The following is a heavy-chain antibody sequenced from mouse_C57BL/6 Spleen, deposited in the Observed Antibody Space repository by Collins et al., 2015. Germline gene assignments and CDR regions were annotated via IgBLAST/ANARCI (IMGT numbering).Heavy chain of an antibody. D-gene: IGHD1-1*01. J-gene: IGHJ4*01. CDR1: GFTFSDYG. CDR2: ISSGSSTI. Sequence: EVQLVESGGGLVKPGGSLKLSCAASGFTFSDYGMHWVRQAPEKGLEWVAYISSGSSTIYYADTVKGRFTISRDNTKNTLFLQMTSLRSEDTAMYFCARPITTVDAMDYWGQGTSVTVSS. V-gene: IGHV5-17*01. CDR3: ARPITTVDAMDY.